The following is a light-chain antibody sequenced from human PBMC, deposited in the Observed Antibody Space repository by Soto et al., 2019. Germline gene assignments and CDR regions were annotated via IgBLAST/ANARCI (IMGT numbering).Light chain of an antibody. V-gene: IGKV3-15*01. CDR2: GAS. CDR1: QSVSSN. CDR3: QQYNNWTRT. Sequence: EIVLTHSPSTLSASLWERALLSCGASQSVSSNLAWYQQKPGQAPRLLIYGASTRATGIPARFSGSGSGTEFTLTISSLQSEDFAVYYCQQYNNWTRTFGQGTKVDIK. J-gene: IGKJ1*01.